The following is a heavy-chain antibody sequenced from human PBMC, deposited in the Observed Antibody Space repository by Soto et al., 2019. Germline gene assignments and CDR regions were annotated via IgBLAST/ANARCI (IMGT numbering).Heavy chain of an antibody. CDR3: ARGPSSSLVMPWFDP. V-gene: IGHV4-59*01. CDR1: GASIDNYY. CDR2: IYHNGVI. D-gene: IGHD2-2*01. Sequence: PSETLYLTCTVSGASIDNYYWSWSRQAPGKGLEWIVYIYHNGVINYNPSLKSRVTITIDTSKTQFSLKLTSVTAADTAIYYCARGPSSSLVMPWFDPWGPGTLVTVSS. J-gene: IGHJ5*02.